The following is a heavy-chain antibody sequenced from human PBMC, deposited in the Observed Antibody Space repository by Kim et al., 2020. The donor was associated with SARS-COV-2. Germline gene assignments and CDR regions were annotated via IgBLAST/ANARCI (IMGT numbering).Heavy chain of an antibody. CDR2: FDPEDGET. D-gene: IGHD1-26*01. CDR3: ATASPHPIVGATSWFDP. J-gene: IGHJ5*02. CDR1: GYTLTELS. V-gene: IGHV1-24*01. Sequence: ASVKVSCKVSGYTLTELSMHWVRQAPGKGLEWMGGFDPEDGETIYAQKFQGRVTMTEDTSTDTAYMELSSLRSEDTAVYYCATASPHPIVGATSWFDPWGQGTLVTVSS.